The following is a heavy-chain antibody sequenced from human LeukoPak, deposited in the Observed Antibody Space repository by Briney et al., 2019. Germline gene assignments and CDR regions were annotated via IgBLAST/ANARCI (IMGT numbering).Heavy chain of an antibody. V-gene: IGHV3-7*01. CDR2: MNEDGSEK. CDR3: ARDRGYSNFDY. CDR1: GFTFSDYY. D-gene: IGHD4-11*01. Sequence: GGSLRLSCAASGFTFSDYYMTWVRQAPGKGLEWVANMNEDGSEKNYVDPEKGRFTISRDNAQDSLYLQMNSLRAEDTAVYYCARDRGYSNFDYWGQGTLLTVSS. J-gene: IGHJ4*02.